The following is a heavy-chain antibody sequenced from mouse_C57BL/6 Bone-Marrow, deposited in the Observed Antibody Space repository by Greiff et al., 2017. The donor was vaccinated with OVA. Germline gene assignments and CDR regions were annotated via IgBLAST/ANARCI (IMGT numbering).Heavy chain of an antibody. CDR1: GYTFTDYE. J-gene: IGHJ2*01. CDR3: TREDWDEDYFDY. Sequence: VQRVESGAELVRPGASVTLSCKASGYTFTDYEMHWVKQTPVHGLEWIGAIDPETGGTAYNQKFKGKAILTADKSSSTAYMELRSLTSEDSAVYYCTREDWDEDYFDYWGQGTTLTVSS. CDR2: IDPETGGT. V-gene: IGHV1-15*01. D-gene: IGHD4-1*01.